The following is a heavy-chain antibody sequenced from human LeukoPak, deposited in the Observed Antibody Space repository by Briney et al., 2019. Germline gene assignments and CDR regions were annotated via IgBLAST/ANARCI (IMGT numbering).Heavy chain of an antibody. J-gene: IGHJ6*02. Sequence: SETLSLTCTVSGVSVSFYYWSWIRQPPGKGLGWIGYIYYSGSTNYNPSLKSRVTISVDTSKNQFSLKVSSVTAADTAVYYCARDARGSSYMDVWGQGTTVTVSS. V-gene: IGHV4-59*02. CDR1: GVSVSFYY. CDR3: ARDARGSSYMDV. D-gene: IGHD3-10*01. CDR2: IYYSGST.